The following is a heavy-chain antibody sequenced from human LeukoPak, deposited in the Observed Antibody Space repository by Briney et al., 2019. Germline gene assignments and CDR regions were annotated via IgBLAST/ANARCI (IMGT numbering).Heavy chain of an antibody. D-gene: IGHD2-15*01. V-gene: IGHV4-4*09. CDR1: GGSISSYY. Sequence: SETLSLTCTVSGGSISSYYWSWIRQPPGKGLEWIGYIYTSGSTNYNPSLKSRVTISVDTSKNQFSLKLRSVTAADTAVYYGARHVRGFFDYWGQGTLVTVSS. J-gene: IGHJ4*02. CDR3: ARHVRGFFDY. CDR2: IYTSGST.